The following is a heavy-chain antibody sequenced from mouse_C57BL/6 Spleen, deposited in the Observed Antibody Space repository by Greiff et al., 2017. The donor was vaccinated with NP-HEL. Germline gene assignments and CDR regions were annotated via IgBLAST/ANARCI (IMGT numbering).Heavy chain of an antibody. CDR1: GYAFSSSW. Sequence: VQLKQSGPELVKPGASVKISCKASGYAFSSSWMNWVKQRPGKGLEWIGRIYPGDGDTNYNGKFKGKATLTADKSSSTAYMQLSSLTSEDSAVYFCARQYYDYDEGFAYWGQGTLVTVSA. D-gene: IGHD2-4*01. CDR3: ARQYYDYDEGFAY. J-gene: IGHJ3*01. CDR2: IYPGDGDT. V-gene: IGHV1-82*01.